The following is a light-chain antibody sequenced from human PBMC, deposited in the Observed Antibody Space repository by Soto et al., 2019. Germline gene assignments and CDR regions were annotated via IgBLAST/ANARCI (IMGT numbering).Light chain of an antibody. CDR1: QSVSSSY. CDR3: QQYGSSPRT. Sequence: VLTQSPGTLSLSPGERATLSCRASQSVSSSYLAWYQQKPGQDPRLLIYGAPIRATGIPDRFSGSGSGTDFTLNISRLEPEDFEVYYCQQYGSSPRTFGQGTKVDIK. CDR2: GAP. J-gene: IGKJ1*01. V-gene: IGKV3-20*01.